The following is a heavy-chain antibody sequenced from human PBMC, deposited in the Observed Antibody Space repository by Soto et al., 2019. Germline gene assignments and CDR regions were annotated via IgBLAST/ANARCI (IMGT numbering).Heavy chain of an antibody. V-gene: IGHV4-4*01. CDR1: GGSISSSNW. D-gene: IGHD6-13*01. Sequence: QVQLQESGPGLVKPSGTLSLTCAVSGGSISSSNWWCWVRQPPGKGLEWIGEVYHSGSTNYNPSLKRQVTISVANAKKQFSQKLSSVTAADTAVYCCERIAATGTNFDYWGQGTLVTVAS. CDR3: ERIAATGTNFDY. J-gene: IGHJ4*02. CDR2: VYHSGST.